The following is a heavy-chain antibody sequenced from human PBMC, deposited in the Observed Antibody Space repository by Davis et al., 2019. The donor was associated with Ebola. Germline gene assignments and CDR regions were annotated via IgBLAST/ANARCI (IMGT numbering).Heavy chain of an antibody. Sequence: SETLSLTCTVSGASISDSNYFWAWIRQPPGKGLEWIGSVFYSGTPYYNPFLKNRVTMSVDTSKNQFSVRLSSLTAADTGFYYCAREETRGSIAGWFDPWGQGTLVTVSS. V-gene: IGHV4-39*02. CDR3: AREETRGSIAGWFDP. CDR2: VFYSGTP. D-gene: IGHD2-21*01. CDR1: GASISDSNYF. J-gene: IGHJ5*02.